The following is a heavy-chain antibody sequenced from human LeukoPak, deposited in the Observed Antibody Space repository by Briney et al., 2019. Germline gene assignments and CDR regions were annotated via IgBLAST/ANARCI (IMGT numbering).Heavy chain of an antibody. CDR3: ARHRVGIYSRNHAFDI. CDR1: GYSLTNYW. V-gene: IGHV5-51*01. CDR2: IYPGDSDT. D-gene: IGHD1-26*01. J-gene: IGHJ3*02. Sequence: GESLKISCKDSGYSLTNYWIGWVRQMPGKGLEWMGIIYPGDSDTRYSPSFQGQVTISADKSSSTAYLQWSSLKASDTAMYYCARHRVGIYSRNHAFDIWGQGTMVTVSS.